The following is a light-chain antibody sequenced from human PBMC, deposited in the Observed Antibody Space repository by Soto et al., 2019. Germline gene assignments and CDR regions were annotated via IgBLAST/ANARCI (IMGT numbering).Light chain of an antibody. J-gene: IGKJ1*01. V-gene: IGKV1-6*01. CDR2: AES. CDR3: LKDYGDSWT. CDR1: RDVGSD. Sequence: QLTQSPSSLSSSLGDRVTITCRASRDVGSDVSWYQQKTGQAPKLVIYAESNLYTGVPSRLSGRRSGTELNLTISRLQPEDFASYYCLKDYGDSWTCGQGTKVDIK.